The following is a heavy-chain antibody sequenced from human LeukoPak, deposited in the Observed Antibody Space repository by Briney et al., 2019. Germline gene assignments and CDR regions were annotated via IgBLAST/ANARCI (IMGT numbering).Heavy chain of an antibody. Sequence: SVKVSCKASGGTFSSYAISWVRQAPGQGLEWMGRIIPILGIANYAQKFQGRVTITADKSTSTAYMELSSLRSEDTAVYYCARDRVQYYGSGSYSHFDYWGQGTLVTVSS. D-gene: IGHD3-10*01. CDR1: GGTFSSYA. V-gene: IGHV1-69*04. CDR3: ARDRVQYYGSGSYSHFDY. J-gene: IGHJ4*02. CDR2: IIPILGIA.